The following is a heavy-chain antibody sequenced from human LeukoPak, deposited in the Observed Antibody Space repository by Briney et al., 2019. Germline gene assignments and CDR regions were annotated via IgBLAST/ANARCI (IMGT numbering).Heavy chain of an antibody. D-gene: IGHD3-22*01. Sequence: ASVKVSCKASGYTFTGYYMHWVRQAPGQGLEWMGWINPNSGGTNYAQKFQGRVTMTRDTSISTAYMELSRLRSDDTAVYYCARDTLTYYYDSSGYSRVFDYWGQGTLVTVSS. CDR1: GYTFTGYY. CDR2: INPNSGGT. V-gene: IGHV1-2*02. CDR3: ARDTLTYYYDSSGYSRVFDY. J-gene: IGHJ4*02.